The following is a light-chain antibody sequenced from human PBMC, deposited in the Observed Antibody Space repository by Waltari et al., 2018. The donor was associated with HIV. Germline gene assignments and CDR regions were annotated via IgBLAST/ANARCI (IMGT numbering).Light chain of an antibody. V-gene: IGKV3-15*01. CDR1: QSISSN. J-gene: IGKJ3*01. CDR3: QQYSDWLGFT. CDR2: GAS. Sequence: EIVMTQSPATLSVSPGEGVTLSCRANQSISSNLAWYQQKPGQAPRLLIYGASTRATGTPDRFSGSGSGTEFTLTISSLQSEDFAVYHCQQYSDWLGFTFGPGTRLNIK.